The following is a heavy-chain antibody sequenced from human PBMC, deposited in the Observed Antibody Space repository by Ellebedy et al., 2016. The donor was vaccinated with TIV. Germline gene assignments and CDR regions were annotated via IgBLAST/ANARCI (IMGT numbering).Heavy chain of an antibody. CDR3: AGGLVYCSSPSCVVYYYYGMDV. CDR2: IIPLFGTT. V-gene: IGHV1-69*13. Sequence: SVKVSXXASGGTFSSYAISWVRQAPGQGLEWMGGIIPLFGTTNYAQKFQGRVTITADESTSAAYMELGSLRSEDTAVYYCAGGLVYCSSPSCVVYYYYGMDVWGQGTTVTVSS. CDR1: GGTFSSYA. J-gene: IGHJ6*02. D-gene: IGHD2-2*01.